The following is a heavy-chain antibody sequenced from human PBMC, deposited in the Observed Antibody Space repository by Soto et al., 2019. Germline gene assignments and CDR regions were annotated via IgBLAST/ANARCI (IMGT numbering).Heavy chain of an antibody. CDR2: ISYDGSKR. CDR1: GFTFSSYA. Sequence: QVQLVESGGGVVQPGGSLRLSCAASGFTFSSYAMHWVRQSPGKGQEWVAVISYDGSKRHYADSVKGRFTISRDSAEKTLDLQMNSLRAEDTAVDYWARGADMGVVIPATGGGAVDIWGQVTIVNVAA. J-gene: IGHJ3*02. D-gene: IGHD2-21*01. CDR3: ARGADMGVVIPATGGGAVDI. V-gene: IGHV3-30-3*01.